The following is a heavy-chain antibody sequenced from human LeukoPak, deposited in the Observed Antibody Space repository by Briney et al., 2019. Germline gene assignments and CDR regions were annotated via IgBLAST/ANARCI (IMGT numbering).Heavy chain of an antibody. CDR3: ARDPKYIVVVPEDAFDI. V-gene: IGHV1-2*02. CDR1: GYTFTGYY. Sequence: ASVKVSCKASGYTFTGYYMHWVRQAPGQGLEWMGWINPNSGGTNYAQKFQGRVTITRDTSISTAYMELSRLRSDDTAVYYCARDPKYIVVVPEDAFDIWGQGTMVTVSS. J-gene: IGHJ3*02. D-gene: IGHD2-2*01. CDR2: INPNSGGT.